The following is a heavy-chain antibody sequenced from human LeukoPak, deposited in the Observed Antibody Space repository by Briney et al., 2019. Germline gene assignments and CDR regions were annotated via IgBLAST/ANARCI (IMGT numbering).Heavy chain of an antibody. CDR3: ARSGITGTFDL. CDR2: VKSDGSSI. D-gene: IGHD1-7*01. Sequence: GGSLRLSCAASGFTFHYSWMQWVRQVPGKGLVWVTRVKSDGSSINYADSVRGRFTISRDNAKNMLFLQMNSLRAEDTAVYYCARSGITGTFDLWGQGTRVTVSS. CDR1: GFTFHYSW. V-gene: IGHV3-74*01. J-gene: IGHJ3*01.